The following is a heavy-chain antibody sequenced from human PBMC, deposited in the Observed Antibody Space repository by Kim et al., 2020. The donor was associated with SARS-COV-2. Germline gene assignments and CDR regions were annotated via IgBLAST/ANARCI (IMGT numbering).Heavy chain of an antibody. CDR1: GGSISSGGYY. D-gene: IGHD1-26*01. Sequence: SETLSLTCTVSGGSISSGGYYWSWIRQHPGKGLEWIGYIYYSGSTYYNPSLKSRVTISVDTSKNQFSLKLSSVTAADTAVYYCARGARVGATPVDYWGQGTLVTVSS. V-gene: IGHV4-31*03. CDR2: IYYSGST. CDR3: ARGARVGATPVDY. J-gene: IGHJ4*02.